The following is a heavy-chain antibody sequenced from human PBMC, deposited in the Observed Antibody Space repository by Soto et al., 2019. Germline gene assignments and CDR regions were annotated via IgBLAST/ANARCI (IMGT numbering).Heavy chain of an antibody. CDR2: IYSGGST. V-gene: IGHV3-53*01. J-gene: IGHJ4*02. D-gene: IGHD2-8*01. CDR1: GFTVSSNY. Sequence: PGGSVRLSCAASGFTVSSNYMSWVRQAPGKGLEWASVIYSGGSTYYADSVKGRLTISRDNSKNTLYLQMNSLRAEDTAVYYSETGGTILGYWGQGTLVTVSS. CDR3: ETGGTILGY.